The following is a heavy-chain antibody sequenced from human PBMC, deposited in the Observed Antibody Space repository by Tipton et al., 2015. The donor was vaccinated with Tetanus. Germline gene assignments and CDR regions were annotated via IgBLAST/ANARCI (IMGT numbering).Heavy chain of an antibody. CDR2: IRSKANSYAT. J-gene: IGHJ4*02. CDR1: GFTFSGSA. CDR3: TSGYDFRSDYPPS. D-gene: IGHD3-3*01. Sequence: SLRLSCAASGFTFSGSAMHWVRQASGKGLEWIGRIRSKANSYATEYGASVKGRFTISRDESENTAYLQMNSLKTEDTAVYYCTSGYDFRSDYPPSWGQGTLVTVSS. V-gene: IGHV3-73*01.